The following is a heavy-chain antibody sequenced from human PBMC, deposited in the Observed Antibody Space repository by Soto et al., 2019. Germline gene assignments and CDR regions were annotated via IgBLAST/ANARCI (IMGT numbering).Heavy chain of an antibody. D-gene: IGHD6-6*01. V-gene: IGHV3-53*01. J-gene: IGHJ4*02. CDR2: IYSGGST. CDR3: ARVPHRFRSSSNYI. CDR1: GITVSGNY. Sequence: GGSLRLSCAASGITVSGNYMAWVRQAPGKGLEWVSLIYSGGSTFYTDSVRGRFIISRDNSKNTLYLQMNSLRAEDTAMYYCARVPHRFRSSSNYIWGQGTLVTVSS.